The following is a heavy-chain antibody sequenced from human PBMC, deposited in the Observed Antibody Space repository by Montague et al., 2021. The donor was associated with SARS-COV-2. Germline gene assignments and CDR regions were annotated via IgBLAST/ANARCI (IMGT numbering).Heavy chain of an antibody. CDR2: IYYSGST. V-gene: IGHV4-59*01. CDR1: GGSISSYY. J-gene: IGHJ2*01. D-gene: IGHD6-13*01. CDR3: ARDSYSSSWATPYWYFDL. Sequence: SETLSLTCTVSGGSISSYYWSWIRQPPGKGLEWIGYIYYSGSTNXNPSLKSRVTISVDTSKNQFSLKLSSVTAADTAVYYCARDSYSSSWATPYWYFDLWGRGTLVTVSS.